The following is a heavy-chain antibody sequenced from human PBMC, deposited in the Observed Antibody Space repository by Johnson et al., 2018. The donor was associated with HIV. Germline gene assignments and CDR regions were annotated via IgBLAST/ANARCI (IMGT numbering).Heavy chain of an antibody. V-gene: IGHV3-30*03. CDR1: RFTFSNYA. CDR2: ISYDGSNK. CDR3: TTDLASDAFDI. Sequence: QVQLVESGGGLVQPGGSLRLSCSASRFTFSNYAMNWVRQAPGKGLEWMAIISYDGSNKNYADSVKGRFTISRDNSKNTLYLQMNSLKTEDTAVYYCTTDLASDAFDIWGQGTMVTVSS. J-gene: IGHJ3*02.